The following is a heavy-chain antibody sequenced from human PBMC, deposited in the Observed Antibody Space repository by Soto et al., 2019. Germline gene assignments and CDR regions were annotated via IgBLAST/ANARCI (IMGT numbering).Heavy chain of an antibody. V-gene: IGHV1-46*03. D-gene: IGHD6-13*01. CDR1: GYTFTSYY. Sequence: QVQLVQSGAEVKKPGASVKVSCKASGYTFTSYYIHCVRQAPGQGLEWMGIINPSSGSTNYAQKFQGRLTMTRDTSTTTVYMELSRLTSDDTAVYYCARAQGMAAACRDPCDSWGQGALVTVSS. CDR2: INPSSGST. J-gene: IGHJ4*02. CDR3: ARAQGMAAACRDPCDS.